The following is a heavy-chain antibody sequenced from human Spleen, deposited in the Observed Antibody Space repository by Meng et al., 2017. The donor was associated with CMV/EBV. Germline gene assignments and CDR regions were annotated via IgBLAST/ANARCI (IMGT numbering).Heavy chain of an antibody. CDR2: VIPILGRP. CDR3: ARDTPTSPLEY. CDR1: GGTFSTSG. J-gene: IGHJ4*02. V-gene: IGHV1-69*10. Sequence: SVKVSCKASGGTFSTSGINWVRQAPGQGLEWMGWVIPILGRPDYVQKFRGRVTITADKSTSTSYLELTSLASQDTAAYYCARDTPTSPLEYWGQGTLVTVSS.